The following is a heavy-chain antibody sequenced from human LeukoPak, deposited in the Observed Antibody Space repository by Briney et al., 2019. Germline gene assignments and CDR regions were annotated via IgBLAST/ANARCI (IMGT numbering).Heavy chain of an antibody. V-gene: IGHV1-18*01. CDR3: ARERNNWFDP. CDR2: ISTYTGNT. Sequence: ASVKVSCKASGYTFTSYGLSRVRQAPGQGLEWMGWISTYTGNTNYAQNLQGRVTMTTDTSTSTAYMELRSLRSDDTAVYYCARERNNWFDPWGQGTLVTVSP. CDR1: GYTFTSYG. J-gene: IGHJ5*02.